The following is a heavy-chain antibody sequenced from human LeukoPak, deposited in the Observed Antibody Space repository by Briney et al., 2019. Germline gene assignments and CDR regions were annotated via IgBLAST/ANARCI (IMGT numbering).Heavy chain of an antibody. J-gene: IGHJ5*02. CDR3: ATDFYDST. V-gene: IGHV3-15*07. Sequence: GGSLRLSCATSGFTFSNAWMNWVRQAPGKGLEWVGRIRSNSDGGTIDYAAPVKGRFTLSRDDSKTTMYLQMNSLQTEDTAVYYCATDFYDSTWGQGTLVTVSS. CDR1: GFTFSNAW. D-gene: IGHD3-22*01. CDR2: IRSNSDGGTI.